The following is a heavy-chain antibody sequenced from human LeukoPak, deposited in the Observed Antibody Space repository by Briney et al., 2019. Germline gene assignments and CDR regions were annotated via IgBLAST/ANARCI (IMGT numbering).Heavy chain of an antibody. V-gene: IGHV4-59*01. D-gene: IGHD1-1*01. CDR1: GGSISNSY. CDR3: AREGGNGYFDY. CDR2: IYNSGST. Sequence: SETLSLTCTVSGGSISNSYWSWVRQPPGKGLEWIGYIYNSGSTNYNPSLKSRVAISVDTSKNQFSLNLSFVTAADTAVYFCAREGGNGYFDYWGQGTLVTVSS. J-gene: IGHJ4*02.